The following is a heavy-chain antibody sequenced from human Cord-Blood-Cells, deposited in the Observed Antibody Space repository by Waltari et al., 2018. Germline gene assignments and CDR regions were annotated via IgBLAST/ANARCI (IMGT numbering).Heavy chain of an antibody. J-gene: IGHJ4*02. Sequence: EVQLLESGGGLVQPGGSLRLSCAASGFTFSSYAMSWVRQAPGKGLEWVSAISGSGGSTYYADPVKGRFTISRDNSKNTLYLQMNSLRAEDTAVYYCAKDLPGYCSSTSCLIFDYWGQGTLVTVSS. CDR3: AKDLPGYCSSTSCLIFDY. CDR1: GFTFSSYA. D-gene: IGHD2-2*01. V-gene: IGHV3-23*01. CDR2: ISGSGGST.